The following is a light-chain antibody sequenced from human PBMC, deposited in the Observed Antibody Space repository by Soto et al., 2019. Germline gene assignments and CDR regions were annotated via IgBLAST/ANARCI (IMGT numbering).Light chain of an antibody. Sequence: QSILTQPPSLSGAPGQRVTISCTGSSSNIGAGYDVHWYRQLPGTAPTLLIYANNNRPSGVPDRFSASTSGTSASLAITGLQAEDEADYYCQSYDSSLSGSRVFGGGTELTVL. J-gene: IGLJ3*02. CDR2: ANN. CDR3: QSYDSSLSGSRV. V-gene: IGLV1-40*01. CDR1: SSNIGAGYD.